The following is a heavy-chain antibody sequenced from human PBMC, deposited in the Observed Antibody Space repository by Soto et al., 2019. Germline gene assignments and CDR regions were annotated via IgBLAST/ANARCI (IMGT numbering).Heavy chain of an antibody. J-gene: IGHJ5*02. Sequence: PSETLSLTCTVSGGSISSYYWSWIRQPPGKGLEWIGYIYYSGSTNYNPSLKSRVTISVDTSKNQFSLKLSSVTAADTAVYYCARPIYSSGGNWCDHRGQGTVFAVSP. V-gene: IGHV4-59*01. CDR1: GGSISSYY. D-gene: IGHD5-12*01. CDR3: ARPIYSSGGNWCDH. CDR2: IYYSGST.